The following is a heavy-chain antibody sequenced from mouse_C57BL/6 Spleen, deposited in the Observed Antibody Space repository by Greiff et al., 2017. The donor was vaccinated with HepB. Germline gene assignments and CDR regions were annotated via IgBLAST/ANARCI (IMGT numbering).Heavy chain of an antibody. CDR2: ISSGGSYT. D-gene: IGHD1-1*01. V-gene: IGHV5-6*01. Sequence: VQLKESGGDLVKPGGSLKLSCAASGFTFSSYGMSWVRQTPDKRLEWVATISSGGSYTYYPDSVKGRFTISRDNAKNTLYLQMSSLKSEDTAMYYCARQKYYGSSRYFDVWGTGTTVTVSS. CDR1: GFTFSSYG. J-gene: IGHJ1*03. CDR3: ARQKYYGSSRYFDV.